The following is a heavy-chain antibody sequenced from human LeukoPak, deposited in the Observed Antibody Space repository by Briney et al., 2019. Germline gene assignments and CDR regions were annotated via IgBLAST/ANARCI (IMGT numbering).Heavy chain of an antibody. CDR1: GYTFTSYG. Sequence: GASVKVSCKASGYTFTSYGISWVRQAPGQGLEWMGWISAYNGNTNYAQKLQGRVTMTTDTSTSTAYMELRSLRSDDTAVYYCARDRQEYCSGGGCYSDYWGQGTLVTVSS. CDR2: ISAYNGNT. CDR3: ARDRQEYCSGGGCYSDY. V-gene: IGHV1-18*01. J-gene: IGHJ4*01. D-gene: IGHD2-15*01.